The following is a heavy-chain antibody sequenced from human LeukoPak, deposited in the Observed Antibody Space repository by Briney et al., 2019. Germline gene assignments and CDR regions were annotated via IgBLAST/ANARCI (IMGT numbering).Heavy chain of an antibody. CDR1: GFTFSSYG. Sequence: GGSLRLSCAASGFTFSSYGMHWVRQAPGKGLEWVAFIRYDGSNKYYADSVKGRFTISRDNSKNTLYLQMNSLRAEDTAVYYCAKDLDRPYGSGSYYVLGTANWFDPWGQGTLVTVSS. D-gene: IGHD3-10*01. J-gene: IGHJ5*02. V-gene: IGHV3-30*02. CDR3: AKDLDRPYGSGSYYVLGTANWFDP. CDR2: IRYDGSNK.